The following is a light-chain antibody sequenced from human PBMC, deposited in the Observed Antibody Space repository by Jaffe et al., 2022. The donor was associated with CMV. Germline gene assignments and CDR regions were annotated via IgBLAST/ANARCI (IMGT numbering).Light chain of an antibody. Sequence: IQLTQSPSSLSASVGDRVTITCRASQGINRHLAWYQQIPGKAPKLLISVASTLQSGVPSRFSGSGSGTDFTLTISSLQPEDFATYYCQHLSSYPLTFGGGTKVE. CDR3: QHLSSYPLT. CDR2: VAS. CDR1: QGINRH. J-gene: IGKJ4*01. V-gene: IGKV1-9*01.